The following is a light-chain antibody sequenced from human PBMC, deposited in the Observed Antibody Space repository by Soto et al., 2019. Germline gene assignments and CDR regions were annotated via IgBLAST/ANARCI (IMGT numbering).Light chain of an antibody. J-gene: IGLJ1*01. CDR1: SSDVGGYNY. V-gene: IGLV2-8*01. CDR3: SSYAGSSNV. Sequence: QSALPQPPSASGSPGQSVALSCTGTSSDVGGYNYVSWYQQHPGKAPKLMIYEVNKRPSGVPDRFSGSQSGNTASLTVSGLQAEDEADYYCSSYAGSSNVFGTGTKGTV. CDR2: EVN.